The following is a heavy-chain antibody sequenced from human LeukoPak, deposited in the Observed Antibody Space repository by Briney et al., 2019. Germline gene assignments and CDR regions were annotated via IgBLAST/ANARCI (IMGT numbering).Heavy chain of an antibody. V-gene: IGHV1-2*02. CDR3: ARKIEYSSSSLEYYFDY. Sequence: ASVKVSCKASGYTFTGYYMHWVRHAPGQGLEWMGWINPNSGGTNYAQKFQGRVTMTRDTSISTAYMELSRLRSDDTAVYYCARKIEYSSSSLEYYFDYWGQGTLVTVSS. CDR1: GYTFTGYY. CDR2: INPNSGGT. J-gene: IGHJ4*02. D-gene: IGHD6-6*01.